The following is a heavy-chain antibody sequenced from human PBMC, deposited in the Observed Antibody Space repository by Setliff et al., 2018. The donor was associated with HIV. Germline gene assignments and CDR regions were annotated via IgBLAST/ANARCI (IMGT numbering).Heavy chain of an antibody. V-gene: IGHV3-30*03. D-gene: IGHD2-8*01. J-gene: IGHJ5*02. Sequence: GGSLRLSCAGSGFSFSSYGMHWVRQAPGKGLEWVAVISSDGSNKYYADSVKGRSTISRDNSKNTPYLQLNSVREEDTAVYYCARVLLRTNAVYGVVSNRFDPWGQGTLVTVSS. CDR3: ARVLLRTNAVYGVVSNRFDP. CDR1: GFSFSSYG. CDR2: ISSDGSNK.